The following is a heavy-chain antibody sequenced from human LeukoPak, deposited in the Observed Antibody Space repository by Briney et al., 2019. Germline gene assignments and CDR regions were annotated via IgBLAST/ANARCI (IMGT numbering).Heavy chain of an antibody. Sequence: SETLSLTCAVFSGSFSGFYWNWIRQPPGKGLEWIGEINHSGNANYNPSLKSRVTISVDTSKNQFSLKLSSVTAADTAVYYCAELGITMIGGVWGKGTTVTISS. CDR2: INHSGNA. CDR3: AELGITMIGGV. V-gene: IGHV4-34*01. D-gene: IGHD3-10*02. CDR1: SGSFSGFY. J-gene: IGHJ6*04.